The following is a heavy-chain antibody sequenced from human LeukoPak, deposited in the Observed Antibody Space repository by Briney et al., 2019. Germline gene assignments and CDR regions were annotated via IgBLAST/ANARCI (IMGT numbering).Heavy chain of an antibody. CDR3: ARRSPDYYYYGMDV. V-gene: IGHV1-3*01. Sequence: AXXKVSCKASGYTFTSYAMHWVRQAPGQRLEWMGWINAGNGNTKYSQKFQGRVTITRDTSASTAYMELSSLRSEDTAVYYCARRSPDYYYYGMDVWGQGTTVTVSS. J-gene: IGHJ6*02. CDR2: INAGNGNT. D-gene: IGHD3-10*01. CDR1: GYTFTSYA.